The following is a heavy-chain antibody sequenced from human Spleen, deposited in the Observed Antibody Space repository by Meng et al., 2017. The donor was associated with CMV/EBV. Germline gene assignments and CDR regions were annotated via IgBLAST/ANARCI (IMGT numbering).Heavy chain of an antibody. J-gene: IGHJ3*02. D-gene: IGHD6-6*01. Sequence: SGPTLVKPTPTLTLTCTFSGFSLSTSGMRVSWIRQPPGKALEWLARIDWDDDKFYSTSLKTRLTISKDTSKNQVVLTMTNMDPVDTATYYCARMHTDSSSGIDAFDIWGQGTMVTVSS. CDR3: ARMHTDSSSGIDAFDI. V-gene: IGHV2-70D*14. CDR2: IDWDDDK. CDR1: GFSLSTSGMR.